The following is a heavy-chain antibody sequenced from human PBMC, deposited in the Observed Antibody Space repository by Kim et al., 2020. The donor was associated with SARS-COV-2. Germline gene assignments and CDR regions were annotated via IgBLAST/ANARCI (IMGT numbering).Heavy chain of an antibody. V-gene: IGHV3-23*01. CDR3: AKFGDYGPHYYYYGMDV. J-gene: IGHJ6*02. Sequence: VKGRFTISRDNSKNTLYLQRNSLRAEDTAVYYCAKFGDYGPHYYYYGMDVWGQGTTVTVSS. D-gene: IGHD4-17*01.